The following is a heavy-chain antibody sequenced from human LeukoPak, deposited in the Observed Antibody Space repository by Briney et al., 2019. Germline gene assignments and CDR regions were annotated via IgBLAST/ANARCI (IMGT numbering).Heavy chain of an antibody. CDR2: IIPFFGTA. CDR1: GYTLTELS. D-gene: IGHD1-26*01. Sequence: SVKVSCKVSGYTLTELSMHWVRQAPGQGLEWMGGIIPFFGTANYAQKFQGRVTIIADESTSTAYMELSSLRSEDTAIYYCARERWEPPYYYYGLDVWGQGTTVTVSS. J-gene: IGHJ6*02. CDR3: ARERWEPPYYYYGLDV. V-gene: IGHV1-69*13.